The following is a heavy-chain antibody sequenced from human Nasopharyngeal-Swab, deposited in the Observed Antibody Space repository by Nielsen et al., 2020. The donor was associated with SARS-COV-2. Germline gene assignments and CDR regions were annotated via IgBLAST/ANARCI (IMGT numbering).Heavy chain of an antibody. CDR2: IYYGGRT. J-gene: IGHJ6*02. Sequence: WIRQPQGKGLEWVGGIYYGGRTNYTPSLKSGGTISVTTSKNQFSLKLSSVTAADTAVYYCARRVARAPRHEGDYYYGMDVWGQGTTVTVSS. V-gene: IGHV4-39*01. D-gene: IGHD3-16*01. CDR3: ARRVARAPRHEGDYYYGMDV.